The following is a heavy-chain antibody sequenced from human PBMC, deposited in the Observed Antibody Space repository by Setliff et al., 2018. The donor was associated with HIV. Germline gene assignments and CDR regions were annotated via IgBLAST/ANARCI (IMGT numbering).Heavy chain of an antibody. CDR2: INYIGNT. CDR1: GGSVTSGNFY. D-gene: IGHD1-1*01. J-gene: IGHJ4*02. CDR3: ARGGTWTQYYFDY. V-gene: IGHV4-39*01. Sequence: SETLSLTCNVSGGSVTSGNFYWGWIRQPPGKGLEWIGSINYIGNTYYNPSLKSRVTISVDTSKNQFSLKLSSVTAADTAVYYCARGGTWTQYYFDYWGQGTLVTVSS.